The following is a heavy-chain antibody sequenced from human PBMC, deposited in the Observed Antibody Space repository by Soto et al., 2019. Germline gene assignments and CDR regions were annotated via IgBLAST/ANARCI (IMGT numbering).Heavy chain of an antibody. D-gene: IGHD1-7*01. Sequence: QVQLQESGPGLLKPSQTLSLTCTVSGGSILNGGHYWTWIRQHPGKGLRWIGRIFFSGNTHYNPAIKSRLTFSLDTAKNQFSLKLPSVTAADTAIYYCARGNYVGMLDFWGPGTLVTVS. CDR1: GGSILNGGHY. J-gene: IGHJ4*02. CDR2: IFFSGNT. V-gene: IGHV4-31*03. CDR3: ARGNYVGMLDF.